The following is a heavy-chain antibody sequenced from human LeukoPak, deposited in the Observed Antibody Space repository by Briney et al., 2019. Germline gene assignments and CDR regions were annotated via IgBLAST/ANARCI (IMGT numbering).Heavy chain of an antibody. Sequence: SVKVSCKASGGTFSSYAISWVRQAPGQGLEWMGGIIPIFGTANYAQKIHGRVTITTDESTGTGYMELSSLSSYDTAGDYCSSETSVGSSGYYYYYWGRGTLVTVSS. D-gene: IGHD3-22*01. V-gene: IGHV1-69*05. CDR1: GGTFSSYA. J-gene: IGHJ4*02. CDR2: IIPIFGTA. CDR3: SSETSVGSSGYYYYY.